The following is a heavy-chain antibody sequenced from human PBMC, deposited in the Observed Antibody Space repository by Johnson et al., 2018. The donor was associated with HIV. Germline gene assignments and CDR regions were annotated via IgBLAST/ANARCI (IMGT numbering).Heavy chain of an antibody. CDR1: GFTFSSYA. CDR3: ASEVEYSSLGGI. J-gene: IGHJ3*02. D-gene: IGHD6-6*01. V-gene: IGHV3-30*04. CDR2: ISYDGSNK. Sequence: QVQLVESGGSVVQPGRSLRLSCAASGFTFSSYAMPWVRQAPGKGLEWVAVISYDGSNKYYADSVQGRFTISRDNAKDSLYLLMNSLRPEDTSIYFWASEVEYSSLGGIWGQGTMVTVSS.